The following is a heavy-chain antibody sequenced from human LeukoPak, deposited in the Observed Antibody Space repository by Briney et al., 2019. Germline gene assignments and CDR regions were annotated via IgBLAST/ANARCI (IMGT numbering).Heavy chain of an antibody. J-gene: IGHJ4*02. CDR3: ARSITYSSSRSPVDY. CDR2: IWYDGSNK. Sequence: PGRSLRLSCASSGFTLNSYEMHWVRQAPGRGLEWVALIWYDGSNKYYADSVKGRFTISRDNSKNTLYLQMNSLRAEDSAVYYCARSITYSSSRSPVDYWGQGTLVTVSS. V-gene: IGHV3-33*01. CDR1: GFTLNSYE. D-gene: IGHD6-13*01.